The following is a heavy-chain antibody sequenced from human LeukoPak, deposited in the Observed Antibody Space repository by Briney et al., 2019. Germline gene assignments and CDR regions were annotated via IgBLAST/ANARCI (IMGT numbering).Heavy chain of an antibody. V-gene: IGHV3-23*01. J-gene: IGHJ4*02. D-gene: IGHD6-6*01. CDR1: GFTFSSYA. CDR3: AKGAPSSSSIFDF. Sequence: GGSLRLSCAASGFTFSSYAMNWVRQAPGKGLEWVSGISGGGGSTYYADSVKGRFTISRDNSKNTLYLRLSSLRPDDTAVYYCAKGAPSSSSIFDFWGPGTLVTVSS. CDR2: ISGGGGST.